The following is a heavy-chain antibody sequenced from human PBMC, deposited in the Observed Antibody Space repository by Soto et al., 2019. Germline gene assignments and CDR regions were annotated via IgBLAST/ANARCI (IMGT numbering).Heavy chain of an antibody. CDR2: IYYSGST. Sequence: SETLSLTCTVSGGSISSYYWSWIRQPPGKGLEWIGYIYYSGSTNYNPSPKSRVTISVDTSKNQFSLKMSSVTAADTAVYYCARGRAEYQLLGGWFDPWGQGTLVTVSS. CDR1: GGSISSYY. CDR3: ARGRAEYQLLGGWFDP. D-gene: IGHD2-2*01. J-gene: IGHJ5*02. V-gene: IGHV4-59*01.